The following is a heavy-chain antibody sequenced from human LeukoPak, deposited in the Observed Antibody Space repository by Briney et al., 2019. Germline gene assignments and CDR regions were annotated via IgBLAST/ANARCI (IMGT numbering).Heavy chain of an antibody. CDR3: ARASDPWLQLT. D-gene: IGHD5-24*01. CDR2: IKQDGSEK. Sequence: GGSLRLSCAASGFTLSNYWMIWVRQAPGKGLEWVGNIKQDGSEKRYADSVRGRFTISRDNAQTSLYLQMNSLRAEDTAVYYCARASDPWLQLTWGQGTLATVSS. V-gene: IGHV3-7*05. CDR1: GFTLSNYW. J-gene: IGHJ5*02.